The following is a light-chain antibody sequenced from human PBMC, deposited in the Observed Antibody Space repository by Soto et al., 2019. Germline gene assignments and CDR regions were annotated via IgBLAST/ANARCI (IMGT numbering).Light chain of an antibody. CDR3: SSYPSSSTHV. CDR2: DVS. Sequence: QSALTQPASVSGSRGQSITISCTGTSSDVGAYNFVSWYQQHPGKLPKLMIFDVSRRPSGVSDRFSGSKSGNTASLTISVLQAEDECDYYCSSYPSSSTHVFGSGTKVTV. CDR1: SSDVGAYNF. V-gene: IGLV2-14*03. J-gene: IGLJ1*01.